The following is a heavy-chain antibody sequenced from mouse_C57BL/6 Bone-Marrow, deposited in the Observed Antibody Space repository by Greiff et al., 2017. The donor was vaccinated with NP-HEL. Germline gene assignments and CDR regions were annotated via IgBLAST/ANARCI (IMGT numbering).Heavy chain of an antibody. CDR2: IYPSDSET. CDR1: GYTFTSYW. J-gene: IGHJ2*01. D-gene: IGHD1-1*01. CDR3: ARSGYYGSSFYYFDY. Sequence: VQLQQPGAELVRPGSSVKLSCKASGYTFTSYWMDWVKQRPGQGLEWIGNIYPSDSETHYNQKFKDKATLTVDKSSSTAYMQLSSLTSEDSAVYYCARSGYYGSSFYYFDYWGQGTTLTVSS. V-gene: IGHV1-61*01.